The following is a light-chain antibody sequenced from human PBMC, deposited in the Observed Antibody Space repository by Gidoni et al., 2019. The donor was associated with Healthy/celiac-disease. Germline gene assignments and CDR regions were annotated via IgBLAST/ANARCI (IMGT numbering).Light chain of an antibody. CDR3: SSYTSSSTLV. Sequence: QSSLTQPAPVSGSPGQSITFSCTGTSSDAGGYNYVSWYQQQPGKAPKLMIYEVSNRSSGVSKRFTGSKSGNTASLTISGLQAEDEADYYCSSYTSSSTLVFGGGTKLTVL. V-gene: IGLV2-14*01. J-gene: IGLJ2*01. CDR2: EVS. CDR1: SSDAGGYNY.